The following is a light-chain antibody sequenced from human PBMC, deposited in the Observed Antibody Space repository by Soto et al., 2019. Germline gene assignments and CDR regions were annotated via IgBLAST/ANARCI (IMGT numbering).Light chain of an antibody. CDR1: QSVSSSY. CDR2: GAS. V-gene: IGKV3-20*01. CDR3: QQYGSSPLT. Sequence: EIVLTPSPGTLSLSPVERATLSCRASQSVSSSYLAWYQQKPGQAPRLLIYGASSRATGIPDRFSGSGSGTDFTLTISRLEPEDFAVYYCQQYGSSPLTFGGGTKVDI. J-gene: IGKJ4*01.